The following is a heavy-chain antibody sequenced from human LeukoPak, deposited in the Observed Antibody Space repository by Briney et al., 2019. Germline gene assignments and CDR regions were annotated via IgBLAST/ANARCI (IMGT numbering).Heavy chain of an antibody. D-gene: IGHD5-18*01. CDR2: ISSSSSTI. Sequence: GGSLRLSFEAPGFTFSSYTMSWVRQAPGKGLEWVSYISSSSSTIYYADSVKGRFTISRDNAKNSLYLQMNSLRAEDTAVYYCARDATRRAAMAGAFDIWGQGTMVTVSS. CDR3: ARDATRRAAMAGAFDI. V-gene: IGHV3-48*04. J-gene: IGHJ3*02. CDR1: GFTFSSYT.